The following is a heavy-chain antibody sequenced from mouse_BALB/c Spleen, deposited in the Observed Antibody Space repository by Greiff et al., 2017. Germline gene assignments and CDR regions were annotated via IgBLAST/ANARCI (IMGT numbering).Heavy chain of an antibody. V-gene: IGHV5-17*02. CDR2: ISSGSSTI. D-gene: IGHD1-1*01. CDR3: ARSYYYGSSAWFAY. CDR1: GFTFSSFG. J-gene: IGHJ3*01. Sequence: EVKLVESGGGLVKPGGSLKLSCAASGFTFSSFGMHWVRQAPAKGLEWVAYISSGSSTIYYADTVKGRFTISRDNPKNTLFLQMTSLRSEDTAMYYCARSYYYGSSAWFAYWGQGTLVTVSA.